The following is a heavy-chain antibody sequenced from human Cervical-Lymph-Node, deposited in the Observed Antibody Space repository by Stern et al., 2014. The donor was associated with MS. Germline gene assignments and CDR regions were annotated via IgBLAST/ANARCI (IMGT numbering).Heavy chain of an antibody. Sequence: EVQLVESGGGLVQPGGSLRLSCAASGFTLSRYWMHWVRQAPGKGLVWLSRMNSDETATNYADSVKGRFTISRDNAKNMVYLQVNSLRVDDTAVYYCARDVQGDGNYNLDHWGQGTLVTVSS. CDR3: ARDVQGDGNYNLDH. CDR2: MNSDETAT. D-gene: IGHD1-1*01. CDR1: GFTLSRYW. J-gene: IGHJ4*02. V-gene: IGHV3-74*01.